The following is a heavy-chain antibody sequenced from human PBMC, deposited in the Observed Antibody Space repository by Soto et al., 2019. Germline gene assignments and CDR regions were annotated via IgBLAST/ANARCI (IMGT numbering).Heavy chain of an antibody. V-gene: IGHV5-51*01. CDR2: IYPGDSDT. D-gene: IGHD3-9*01. J-gene: IGHJ6*02. Sequence: GESLKISCKGSGYSFTSYWIGWVRQMPGKGLEWMGIIYPGDSDTRYSPSFQGQVTISADKSISTAYLQWSSLKASDTAMYYCARLESGYDILTGYGYYYYGMDVWGQGTTVTVSS. CDR3: ARLESGYDILTGYGYYYYGMDV. CDR1: GYSFTSYW.